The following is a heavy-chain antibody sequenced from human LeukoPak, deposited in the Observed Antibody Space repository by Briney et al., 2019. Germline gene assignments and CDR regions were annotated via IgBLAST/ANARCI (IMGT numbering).Heavy chain of an antibody. CDR1: GFTFSDYY. J-gene: IGHJ2*01. Sequence: GGSLRLSCAASGFTFSDYYMSWIRQAPGKGLEWVSYISSSGSTIYYADSVKGRFTISRDNAKNSLYLQMNSLRAEDTAVYYCAGGYSYGPDWYFDLWGRGTLVTVSS. CDR3: AGGYSYGPDWYFDL. V-gene: IGHV3-11*01. CDR2: ISSSGSTI. D-gene: IGHD5-18*01.